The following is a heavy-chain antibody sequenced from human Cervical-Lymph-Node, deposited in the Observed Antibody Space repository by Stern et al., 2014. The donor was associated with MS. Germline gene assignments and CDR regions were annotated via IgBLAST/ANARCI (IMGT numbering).Heavy chain of an antibody. Sequence: MQLVESGGGVVQPGRSLRLSCAASGFTFSSYGMHWVRQAPGKGLEWVAVISYDGSNKYYADSVKGRFTISRDNSKNTLYLQMNSLRAEDTAVYYCAKDDILTALGAFDIWGQGTMVTVSS. CDR3: AKDDILTALGAFDI. CDR2: ISYDGSNK. V-gene: IGHV3-30*18. CDR1: GFTFSSYG. D-gene: IGHD3-9*01. J-gene: IGHJ3*02.